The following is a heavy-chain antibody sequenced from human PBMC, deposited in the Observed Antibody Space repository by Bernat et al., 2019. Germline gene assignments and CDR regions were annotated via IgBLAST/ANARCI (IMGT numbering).Heavy chain of an antibody. D-gene: IGHD2-21*02. Sequence: QVQLQESGPGLVKPSQTLSLTCTVSGGSISSGGYYWSWIRQHPGKGLEWIGYIYYSGSTYYNPSLKSRVTISVDTSKNQFSLKLSSVTAADTAVYYCARADQDIVVVTAILGVAFDIWGQGTMVTVSS. CDR2: IYYSGST. CDR3: ARADQDIVVVTAILGVAFDI. V-gene: IGHV4-31*03. J-gene: IGHJ3*02. CDR1: GGSISSGGYY.